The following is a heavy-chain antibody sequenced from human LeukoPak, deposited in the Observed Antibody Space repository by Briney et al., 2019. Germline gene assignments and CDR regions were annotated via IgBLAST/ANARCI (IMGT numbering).Heavy chain of an antibody. Sequence: SVKVSCKAPGGTFSNYAISWVRQAPGQGLEWMGGIIPVLGSTNYAQKFQGRVTITADESTNTAYMEMFSLTSEDTAVYFCAREVRTDSLAAENWFDPWGQGTLVTVSS. CDR1: GGTFSNYA. D-gene: IGHD5-18*01. CDR3: AREVRTDSLAAENWFDP. J-gene: IGHJ5*02. CDR2: IIPVLGST. V-gene: IGHV1-69*01.